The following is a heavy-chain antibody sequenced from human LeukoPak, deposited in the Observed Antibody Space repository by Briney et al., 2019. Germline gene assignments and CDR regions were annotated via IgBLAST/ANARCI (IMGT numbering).Heavy chain of an antibody. Sequence: PGGSLRLSCAASRLTFSTYWMTWVRQAPGKGLEWVANIKPDGSETYYVDPVKGRFTISRDNAKNLLYLQMNSLRAEDTAVYYCAREGIVVVPAAIGVPQRQVAFDIWGQGTMVTVSS. CDR2: IKPDGSET. CDR3: AREGIVVVPAAIGVPQRQVAFDI. V-gene: IGHV3-7*01. J-gene: IGHJ3*02. D-gene: IGHD2-2*01. CDR1: RLTFSTYW.